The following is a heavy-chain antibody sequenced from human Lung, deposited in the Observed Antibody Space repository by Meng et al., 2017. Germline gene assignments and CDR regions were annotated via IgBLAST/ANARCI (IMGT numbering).Heavy chain of an antibody. CDR3: ARVERTYYDYVWGLGRFDP. J-gene: IGHJ5*02. CDR2: IIPAFGAP. CDR1: GGTFNSYA. Sequence: RLVEAGGEVKRPGSSGKVSCKAPGGTFNSYAISWVRQAPGQGLEWMGGIIPAFGAPNHAQKFQGRVRITADESTTTAYMELSSLRSEDTAVYFCARVERTYYDYVWGLGRFDPWGQGTLVTVSS. V-gene: IGHV1-69*01. D-gene: IGHD3-16*01.